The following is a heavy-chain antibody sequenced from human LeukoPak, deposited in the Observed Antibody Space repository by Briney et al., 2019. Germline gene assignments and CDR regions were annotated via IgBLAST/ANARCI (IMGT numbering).Heavy chain of an antibody. V-gene: IGHV3-49*04. CDR3: TRDLEERYFDWLPPIGDY. CDR1: GFTFGDYA. J-gene: IGHJ4*02. D-gene: IGHD3-9*01. CDR2: IRSKVYGGTT. Sequence: PGGSLRLSGTASGFTFGDYAMSWVRQAPGKGLDWVGFIRSKVYGGTTEYAASVKGRFTISSDDSKSIAYLQMNSLKTEDTAVYYCTRDLEERYFDWLPPIGDYWGQGTLVTVSS.